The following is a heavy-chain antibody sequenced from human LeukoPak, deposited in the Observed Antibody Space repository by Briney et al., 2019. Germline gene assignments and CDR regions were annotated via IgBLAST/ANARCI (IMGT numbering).Heavy chain of an antibody. CDR1: GFTISSTY. CDR3: AKLGIVGATDY. CDR2: ISSRGSTI. J-gene: IGHJ4*02. Sequence: GGSLRLSCAASGFTISSTYMTWVRQAPRKGLEWISYISSRGSTIHYADSVRGRFTISRDNAKNSLYLQMNSLRAEDTAVYYCAKLGIVGATDYWGQGTLVTVSS. V-gene: IGHV3-11*01. D-gene: IGHD1-26*01.